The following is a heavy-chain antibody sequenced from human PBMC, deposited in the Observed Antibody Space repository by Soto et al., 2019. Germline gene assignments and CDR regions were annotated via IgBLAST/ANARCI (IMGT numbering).Heavy chain of an antibody. Sequence: GGSLRLSCAASGFTFSTYAMIWVRQAPGKGLEWVSVITGSGGSTYYADSVKGRFTISRDTSKSTLFLQMNSLRAEDTAVYYCAKDRYGDYGGIDYWGQGTMVTV. D-gene: IGHD4-17*01. CDR1: GFTFSTYA. J-gene: IGHJ4*02. V-gene: IGHV3-23*01. CDR3: AKDRYGDYGGIDY. CDR2: ITGSGGST.